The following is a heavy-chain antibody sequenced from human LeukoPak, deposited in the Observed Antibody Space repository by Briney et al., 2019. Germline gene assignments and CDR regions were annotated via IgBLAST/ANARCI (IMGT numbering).Heavy chain of an antibody. J-gene: IGHJ6*02. CDR3: ARDHYSIGYYYGMDV. V-gene: IGHV3-21*05. Sequence: GGSLRLSCAASGFTFSSYSMNWVRQAPGKGLEWVSYISSSGTDIFYADSVKGRFTISRDNAKNSLFLQMNSLRAEDTAVYYCARDHYSIGYYYGMDVWGQGTTVTVSS. CDR2: ISSSGTDI. CDR1: GFTFSSYS. D-gene: IGHD4-11*01.